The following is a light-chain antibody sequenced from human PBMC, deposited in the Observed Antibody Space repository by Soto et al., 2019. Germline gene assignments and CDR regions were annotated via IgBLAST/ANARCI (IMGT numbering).Light chain of an antibody. Sequence: LTQPASVSGSPGQSITISCTGTSSDVGGYNYVSWYQQHPGKAPKLMIYDVSNRPSGVSNRFSGSKSGNTASLTISGLQAEDEADYYCSSYTSSTYYVFGTGTKVTVL. V-gene: IGLV2-14*01. CDR2: DVS. CDR1: SSDVGGYNY. CDR3: SSYTSSTYYV. J-gene: IGLJ1*01.